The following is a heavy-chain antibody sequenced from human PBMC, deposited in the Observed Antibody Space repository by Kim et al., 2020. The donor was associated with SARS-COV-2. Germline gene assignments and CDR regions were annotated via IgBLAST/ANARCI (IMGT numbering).Heavy chain of an antibody. V-gene: IGHV3-30*07. CDR3: ARDQVPAARRYYGMDV. Sequence: SREARFTHSRDNSNNTLYLQMNSLRAEDTAVYYCARDQVPAARRYYGMDVWGQGTTVTVSS. D-gene: IGHD2-2*01. J-gene: IGHJ6*02.